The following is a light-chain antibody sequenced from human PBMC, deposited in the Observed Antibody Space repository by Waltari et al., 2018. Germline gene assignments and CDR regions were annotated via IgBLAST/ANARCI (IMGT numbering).Light chain of an antibody. CDR1: SSYVGGYNY. CDR3: SSYRRSSTSGGV. J-gene: IGLJ1*01. CDR2: DVS. V-gene: IGLV2-14*03. Sequence: QSALTQPASVSGSPGQSITISCPGTSSYVGGYNYVSWYQQHPGKAPKLMIYDVSNRPSGVSNRFTGSKSGNTASLTISGLQTEDEADYYCSSYRRSSTSGGVFGTGTKVTVL.